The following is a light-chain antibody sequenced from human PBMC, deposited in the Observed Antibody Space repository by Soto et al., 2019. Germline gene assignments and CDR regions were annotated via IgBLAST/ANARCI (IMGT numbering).Light chain of an antibody. V-gene: IGLV2-8*01. CDR2: EVN. CDR1: GSDIGGYNF. J-gene: IGLJ1*01. Sequence: QSALAQPPSASGSLGQSVTISCTGTGSDIGGYNFVSWYQQHPGKAPKLLIYEVNKRPSGVPDRFSASKSGNTASLTVSGIQDEDEADYYCSSYADSNNRYVFGTGTKLTVL. CDR3: SSYADSNNRYV.